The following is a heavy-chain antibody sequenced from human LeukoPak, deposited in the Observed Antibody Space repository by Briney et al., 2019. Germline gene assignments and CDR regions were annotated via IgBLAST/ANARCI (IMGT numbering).Heavy chain of an antibody. V-gene: IGHV4-39*01. J-gene: IGHJ4*02. CDR3: ATQTRIVGATKTIDY. D-gene: IGHD1-26*01. Sequence: PSETLSLTCTVSGGSISSSSYHWGWIRQPPGKGLEWIGSIYYSGSTYYNPSLKSRVTISVDTSKNQFSLKLSSVTAADTAVYYCATQTRIVGATKTIDYWGQGTLVTVSS. CDR2: IYYSGST. CDR1: GGSISSSSYH.